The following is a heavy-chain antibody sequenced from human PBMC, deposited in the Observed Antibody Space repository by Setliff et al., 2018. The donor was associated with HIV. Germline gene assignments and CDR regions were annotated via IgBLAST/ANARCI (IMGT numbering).Heavy chain of an antibody. CDR3: ARIPTGGAFDI. Sequence: SVKVSCKASGGTFTNSAIGWVRQAPGQGLEWMGAIVPILGIANSAQKFQGRVTITTDESTNTAYMELSSLRSEDTAVYYCARIPTGGAFDIWGQGTVVTV. CDR2: IVPILGIA. D-gene: IGHD7-27*01. J-gene: IGHJ3*02. CDR1: GGTFTNSA. V-gene: IGHV1-69*10.